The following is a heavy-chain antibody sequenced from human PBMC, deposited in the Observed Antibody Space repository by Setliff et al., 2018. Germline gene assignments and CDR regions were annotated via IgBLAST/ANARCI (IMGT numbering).Heavy chain of an antibody. CDR1: GYTLINYG. CDR2: IGAYTGNT. Sequence: ASVKVSCKASGYTLINYGISWVRQAPGQGLEWMGWIGAYTGNTNYAQKFQGRVTMTTDTSTSTAYMELRSLRSDDTAVYYCSRLVRYCTTTTCQSVPGAKVWGQGTLVTVSS. CDR3: SRLVRYCTTTTCQSVPGAKV. V-gene: IGHV1-18*01. D-gene: IGHD2-8*01. J-gene: IGHJ4*02.